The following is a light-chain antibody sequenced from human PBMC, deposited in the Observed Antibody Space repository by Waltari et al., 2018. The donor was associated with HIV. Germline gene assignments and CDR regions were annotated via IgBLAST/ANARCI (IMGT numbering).Light chain of an antibody. CDR1: NIGNRD. V-gene: IGLV3-21*04. CDR3: QVWDSGSDHV. Sequence: SYVLTQPPSISVAPGKPAKITCGGNNIGNRDVHWYQQKPGQAPVLVIFDDDSRPSGIPERFSGSNSDNTATLTINRVEVGDEADYYCQVWDSGSDHVFGSGTTVTVL. CDR2: DDD. J-gene: IGLJ1*01.